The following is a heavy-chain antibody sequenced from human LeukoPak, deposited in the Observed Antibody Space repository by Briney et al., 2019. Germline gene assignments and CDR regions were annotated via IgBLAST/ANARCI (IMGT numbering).Heavy chain of an antibody. CDR2: ISGSGGST. V-gene: IGHV3-23*01. CDR1: GFTFSSYG. CDR3: ARDPRYCSGGSCYSWFDP. Sequence: PGGSLRLSCAASGFTFSSYGMSWVRQAPGKGLEWVSAISGSGGSTYYADSVKGRFTISRDNSKNTLYLQMNRLRAEDTAVYYCARDPRYCSGGSCYSWFDPWGQGTLVTVSS. D-gene: IGHD2-15*01. J-gene: IGHJ5*02.